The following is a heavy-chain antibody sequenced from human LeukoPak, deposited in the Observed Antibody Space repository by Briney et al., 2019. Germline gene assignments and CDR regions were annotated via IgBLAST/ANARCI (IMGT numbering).Heavy chain of an antibody. CDR1: GFTFSGYW. CDR2: IKQDGGEK. Sequence: PGGSLRLSCAASGFTFSGYWMTWVRQAPGKGLEWVANIKQDGGEKNYVDSVKGRFTISRDNAKNSLYLQMNSLRVEDTAVYYCARERSGWYERWLDYWGQGTLVIVSS. J-gene: IGHJ4*02. CDR3: ARERSGWYERWLDY. V-gene: IGHV3-7*01. D-gene: IGHD6-19*01.